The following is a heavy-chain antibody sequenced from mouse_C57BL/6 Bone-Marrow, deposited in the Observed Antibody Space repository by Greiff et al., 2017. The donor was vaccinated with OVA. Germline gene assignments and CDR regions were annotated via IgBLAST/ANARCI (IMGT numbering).Heavy chain of an antibody. J-gene: IGHJ4*01. V-gene: IGHV1-63*01. D-gene: IGHD2-4*01. CDR1: GYTFTNYW. CDR2: IYPGGGYT. Sequence: VMLVESGAELVRPGTSVKMSCKASGYTFTNYWIGWAKQRPGHGLEWIGDIYPGGGYTNYNEKFKGKATLTADKSSSTAYMQFSSLTSEDSAIYYCARSDDYDRGYYAMDYWGQGTSVTVSS. CDR3: ARSDDYDRGYYAMDY.